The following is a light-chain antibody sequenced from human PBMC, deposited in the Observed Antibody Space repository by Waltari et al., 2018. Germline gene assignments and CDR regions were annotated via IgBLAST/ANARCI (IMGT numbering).Light chain of an antibody. CDR2: GAS. CDR3: QQYNNWPPEGT. CDR1: QSVSTN. Sequence: EMDVTQSPATLSVSPGEGATLSCRASQSVSTNVAWYHQKPGQAPRLLIYGASTRATGIPAMFSGSGSGTEFSLTISSLQSEDSGIYYCQQYNNWPPEGTFGQGTTVEIK. V-gene: IGKV3-15*01. J-gene: IGKJ1*01.